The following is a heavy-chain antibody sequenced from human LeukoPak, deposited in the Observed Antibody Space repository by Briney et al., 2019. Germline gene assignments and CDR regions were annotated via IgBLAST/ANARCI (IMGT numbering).Heavy chain of an antibody. V-gene: IGHV6-1*01. CDR1: GDSVSSNSAA. CDR3: ARGERYYDILTGYYTRGDYFDY. CDR2: TYYRSKWYT. D-gene: IGHD3-9*01. J-gene: IGHJ4*02. Sequence: SQTLSLTCAISGDSVSSNSAAWNWIRQSSSRGLEWLGRTYYRSKWYTYYAVSVKSRITINPDTSKNQFSLQLNSVTPEDTAVYYCARGERYYDILTGYYTRGDYFDYWGQGTLVTVSS.